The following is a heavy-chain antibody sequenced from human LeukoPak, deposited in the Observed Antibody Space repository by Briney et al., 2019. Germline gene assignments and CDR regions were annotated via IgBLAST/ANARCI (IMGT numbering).Heavy chain of an antibody. CDR2: IYSGGRT. CDR1: GFTVSSNY. V-gene: IGHV3-66*01. J-gene: IGHJ5*02. Sequence: GGSLRLSCAASGFTVSSNYMSWVRQAPGKGLEWVSIIYSGGRTYYADSVNGRFTISRDNSKNTLYLQMNSLRAEDTAVYYCARIRRFPNWFDPWGQGTLVTVSS. CDR3: ARIRRFPNWFDP. D-gene: IGHD2-21*01.